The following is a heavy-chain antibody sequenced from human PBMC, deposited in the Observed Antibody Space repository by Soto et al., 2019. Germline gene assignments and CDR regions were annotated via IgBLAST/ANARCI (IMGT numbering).Heavy chain of an antibody. CDR1: GGTFSSYT. CDR3: ARGGIAAASSEKNWFDP. V-gene: IGHV1-69*02. D-gene: IGHD6-13*01. Sequence: GASVKVSCKASGGTFSSYTISWVRQAPGQGFEWMGRIIPILGITNYAQKFQGRVTITADKSTSTAYMELSSLRSEDTAVYYCARGGIAAASSEKNWFDPWGQGTLVTVAS. J-gene: IGHJ5*02. CDR2: IIPILGIT.